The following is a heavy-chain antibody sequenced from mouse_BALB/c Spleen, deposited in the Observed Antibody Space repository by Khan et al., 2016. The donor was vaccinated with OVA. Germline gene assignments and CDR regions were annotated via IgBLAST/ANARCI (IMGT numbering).Heavy chain of an antibody. D-gene: IGHD1-1*01. CDR1: GYSITSDYA. J-gene: IGHJ2*01. CDR2: ISYSGST. Sequence: EVQLVESGPGLLKPSQSLSLTCTVTGYSITSDYAWNWIRQFPGNKLDWMAYISYSGSTTYSPSLRSRISITRDTSKNQFFLQLNSVTTEGRATYYCASGRLLLRYPDYFDYWGQGTTLTVSS. CDR3: ASGRLLLRYPDYFDY. V-gene: IGHV3-2*02.